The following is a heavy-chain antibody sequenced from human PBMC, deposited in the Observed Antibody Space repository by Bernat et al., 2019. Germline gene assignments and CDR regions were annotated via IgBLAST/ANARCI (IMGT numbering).Heavy chain of an antibody. D-gene: IGHD2-2*01. V-gene: IGHV3-23*01. Sequence: EVQLLESGGGLVQPGGSLRLSCAASGFTFNIYAMSWVRQAPGKGLEWVSTIGGGDDTFYADSVKGRFTISRDNSKNTLYLQMNSLRAEDTAVYYCARDRAARYCSSTSCYRGYYYMDVWGKGTTVTVSS. CDR1: GFTFNIYA. J-gene: IGHJ6*03. CDR2: IGGGDDT. CDR3: ARDRAARYCSSTSCYRGYYYMDV.